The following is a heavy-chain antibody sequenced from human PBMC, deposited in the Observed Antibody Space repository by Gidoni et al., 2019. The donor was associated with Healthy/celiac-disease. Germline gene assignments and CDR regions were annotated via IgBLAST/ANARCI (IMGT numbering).Heavy chain of an antibody. D-gene: IGHD1-1*01. CDR3: TSRPNDGDY. CDR1: GLTFSGSA. Sequence: EVQLVESGGGLVQPGGAVKLSCAASGLTFSGSAMHWVRQAAGKGLEWVGRIRSKANSYATAYAASVKGRFTISRDDSKNTAYLQMNSLKTEDTAVYYCTSRPNDGDYWGQGTLVTVSS. CDR2: IRSKANSYAT. V-gene: IGHV3-73*01. J-gene: IGHJ4*02.